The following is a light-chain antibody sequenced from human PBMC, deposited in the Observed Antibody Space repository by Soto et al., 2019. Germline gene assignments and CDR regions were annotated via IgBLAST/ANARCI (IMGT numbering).Light chain of an antibody. CDR3: SSYAGSNNVV. V-gene: IGLV2-8*01. J-gene: IGLJ2*01. Sequence: QSVLTQPPSASGSPGQPVTISRTGTSSDVGGYNYVSWYQQHPGKAPKLMIYEVSKRPSGVPDRFSGSKSGNTASLTVSGLQAEYEADYYCSSYAGSNNVVFGGGTKLTVL. CDR1: SSDVGGYNY. CDR2: EVS.